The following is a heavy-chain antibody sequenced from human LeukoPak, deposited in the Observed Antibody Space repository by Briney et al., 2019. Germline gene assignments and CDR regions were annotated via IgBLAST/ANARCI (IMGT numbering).Heavy chain of an antibody. CDR1: GYTFTGYY. CDR2: INPNSGGT. V-gene: IGHV1-2*02. J-gene: IGHJ4*02. Sequence: ASVKVSCKASGYTFTGYYMHWVRQAPGQGLEWMGWINPNSGGTNYAQKFQGRVTMTRDTSISTAYMELSRLRSDDTAVYYCARPHSSGYYYHYFDYWGQGTLATVSS. CDR3: ARPHSSGYYYHYFDY. D-gene: IGHD3-22*01.